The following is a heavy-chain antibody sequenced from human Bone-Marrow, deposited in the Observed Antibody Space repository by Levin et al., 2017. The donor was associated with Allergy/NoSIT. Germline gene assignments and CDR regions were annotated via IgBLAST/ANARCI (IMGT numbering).Heavy chain of an antibody. Sequence: GESLKISCKASGYTFTDYYIHWVRQAPGQGLEWMGWINPNSGGTNYGQNFQGRVTLTRDASISTAYMELSSLRSDDTAVYYCARVRDDYWGQGTLVTVSS. CDR1: GYTFTDYY. CDR2: INPNSGGT. V-gene: IGHV1-2*02. CDR3: ARVRDDY. J-gene: IGHJ4*02.